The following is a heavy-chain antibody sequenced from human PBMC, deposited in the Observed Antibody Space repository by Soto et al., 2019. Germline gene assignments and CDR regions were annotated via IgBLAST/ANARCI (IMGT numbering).Heavy chain of an antibody. Sequence: QVQLVQSGAEMKKPGASVKVSCKASGYTFTSYGITWVRQAPGQGLEWLGWINGYNGNTNYAQKLQGRVTMTTDTSTSTAYMELRSLRSDDTAVYYCARMGDVPYYYYGMDVWGQGTTVTVSS. J-gene: IGHJ6*02. CDR2: INGYNGNT. CDR1: GYTFTSYG. CDR3: ARMGDVPYYYYGMDV. V-gene: IGHV1-18*01. D-gene: IGHD3-16*01.